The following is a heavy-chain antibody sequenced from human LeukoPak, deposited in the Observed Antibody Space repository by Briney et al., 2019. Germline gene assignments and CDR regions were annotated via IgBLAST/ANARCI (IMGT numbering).Heavy chain of an antibody. J-gene: IGHJ4*02. CDR3: ARGHPGTGYSYAGY. Sequence: ASVKVSCKASGGTFSSYAISWVRQAPGQGLEWKGRIIPILGIANYAQKFQGRVTITADKSTSTAYMELSSLRSDDTAVYYCARGHPGTGYSYAGYWGQGTLVTVSS. D-gene: IGHD5-18*01. CDR1: GGTFSSYA. V-gene: IGHV1-69*04. CDR2: IIPILGIA.